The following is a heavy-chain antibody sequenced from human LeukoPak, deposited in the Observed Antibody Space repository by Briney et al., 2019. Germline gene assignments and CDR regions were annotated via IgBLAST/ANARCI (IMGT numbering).Heavy chain of an antibody. CDR3: ARTRWNSNYFDY. J-gene: IGHJ4*02. CDR1: GGSISSYY. D-gene: IGHD1-7*01. Sequence: SETLSLTCTVSGGSISSYYWSWIRQPAGKGLEWIGRIYTSGSTNYNPSLKSRVAMSVDTSKNQFSLKLSSVTAADTAVYYCARTRWNSNYFDYWGQGTLVTVSS. V-gene: IGHV4-4*07. CDR2: IYTSGST.